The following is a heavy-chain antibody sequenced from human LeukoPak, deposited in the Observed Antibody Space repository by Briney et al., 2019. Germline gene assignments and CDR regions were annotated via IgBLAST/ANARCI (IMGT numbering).Heavy chain of an antibody. Sequence: GGSLRLSCVASGITLDRYVMSWARQAPGKGLEWVSGISGSGDSTYFAESVKGRFTISRDNSKNTLDLQVNSLRAEDTAVYYCAKRHDSNGPTGYFDFWGQGILVTVSS. J-gene: IGHJ4*02. CDR3: AKRHDSNGPTGYFDF. CDR2: ISGSGDST. D-gene: IGHD3-22*01. V-gene: IGHV3-23*01. CDR1: GITLDRYV.